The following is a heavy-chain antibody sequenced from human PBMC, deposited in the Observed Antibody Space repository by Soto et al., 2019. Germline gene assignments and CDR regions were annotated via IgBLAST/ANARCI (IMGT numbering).Heavy chain of an antibody. J-gene: IGHJ6*02. D-gene: IGHD2-8*01. Sequence: ASVKVSCKASGGTFSSYTISWVRQAPGQGLEWMGWISGYNGDTNNAQKFQDRVTMTIDRSTTTAYLELRSLTSDDTAVYYCAKNGHPPYYYYGMDVWG. V-gene: IGHV1-18*01. CDR1: GGTFSSYT. CDR3: AKNGHPPYYYYGMDV. CDR2: ISGYNGDT.